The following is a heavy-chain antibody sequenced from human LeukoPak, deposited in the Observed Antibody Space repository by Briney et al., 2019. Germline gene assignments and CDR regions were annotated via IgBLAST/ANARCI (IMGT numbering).Heavy chain of an antibody. V-gene: IGHV3-30-3*01. CDR3: VRDYGGY. D-gene: IGHD3-16*01. Sequence: PGRSLRLSCAASGFTFSSYAMHWVRQAPGKGLEWVAVISYDGSNKYYADSVKGRFTISRDNSKNTLYLQMNSLRAEDTAVYYCVRDYGGYWGQGTLVTVSS. J-gene: IGHJ4*02. CDR1: GFTFSSYA. CDR2: ISYDGSNK.